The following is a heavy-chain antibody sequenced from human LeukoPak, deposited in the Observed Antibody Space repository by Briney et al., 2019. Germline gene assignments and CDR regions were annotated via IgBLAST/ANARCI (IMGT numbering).Heavy chain of an antibody. Sequence: GGSLRLSCAASVFAFSIYWMHWVRQAPGKGLVWVSHIKSDGSSTTYADSVKGRFTISRDNAKNTLYLQMNSLRADDTAVYYCARDRGYPQDYWGQGTLVTVSS. CDR1: VFAFSIYW. D-gene: IGHD5-12*01. CDR2: IKSDGSST. CDR3: ARDRGYPQDY. V-gene: IGHV3-74*01. J-gene: IGHJ4*02.